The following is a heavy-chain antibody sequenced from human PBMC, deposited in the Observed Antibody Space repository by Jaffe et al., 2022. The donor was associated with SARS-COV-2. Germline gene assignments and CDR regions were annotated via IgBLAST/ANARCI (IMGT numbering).Heavy chain of an antibody. CDR2: IRSKAYGGTT. J-gene: IGHJ6*02. CDR1: GFTFGDYA. CDR3: TRDEEYYDILTGYHTATPYYYYGMDV. D-gene: IGHD3-9*01. Sequence: EVQLVESGGGLVQPGRSLRLSCTASGFTFGDYAMSWVRQAPGKGLEWVGFIRSKAYGGTTEYAASVKGRFTISRDDSKSIAYLQMNSLKTEDTAVYYCTRDEEYYDILTGYHTATPYYYYGMDVWGQGTTVTVSS. V-gene: IGHV3-49*04.